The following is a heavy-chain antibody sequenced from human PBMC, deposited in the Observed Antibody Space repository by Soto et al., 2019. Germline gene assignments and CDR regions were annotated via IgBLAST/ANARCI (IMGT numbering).Heavy chain of an antibody. CDR1: GFTFSSYG. V-gene: IGHV3-33*01. CDR2: IWYDGSKI. CDR3: ARPLEQHQLGFGMDV. D-gene: IGHD6-13*01. Sequence: QVHLVQSGGGVVQPGGPLRLSCAASGFTFSSYGMHWVRQAPGKGLEWVAVIWYDGSKIYYADSVKGRFTISRDNSKSTLYLQMNSLRAEDTAVYYCARPLEQHQLGFGMDVWGQGSPVTVSS. J-gene: IGHJ6*01.